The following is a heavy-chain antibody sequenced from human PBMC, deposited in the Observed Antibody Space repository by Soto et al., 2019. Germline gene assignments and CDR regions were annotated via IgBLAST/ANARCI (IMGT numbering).Heavy chain of an antibody. V-gene: IGHV1-58*02. CDR2: IVVGSGNT. CDR1: GFTFFTSA. D-gene: IGHD2-21*02. CDR3: AADPYCGGDCYFDY. J-gene: IGHJ4*02. Sequence: WASVKVSCKASGFTFFTSAIQWVRQARGQRLEWMGWIVVGSGNTNYAQKFQERVSITRDMSTNTAYMDLTSLRSEDTAVYYCAADPYCGGDCYFDYWGQGTMVTVS.